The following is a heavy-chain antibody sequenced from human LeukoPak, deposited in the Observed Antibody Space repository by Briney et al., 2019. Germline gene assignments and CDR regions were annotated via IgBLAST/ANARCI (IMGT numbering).Heavy chain of an antibody. Sequence: GGSLRLSCAASGFTFSSYSMNWVRQAPGKGLVWVSFISTSSSYIHNADSVKGRFTISRDNAENSLYLQMNSLRAEDTAVYYCARAAIAAARIYYYMDVWGKGTTVTVSS. D-gene: IGHD6-13*01. CDR2: ISTSSSYI. J-gene: IGHJ6*03. CDR3: ARAAIAAARIYYYMDV. CDR1: GFTFSSYS. V-gene: IGHV3-21*01.